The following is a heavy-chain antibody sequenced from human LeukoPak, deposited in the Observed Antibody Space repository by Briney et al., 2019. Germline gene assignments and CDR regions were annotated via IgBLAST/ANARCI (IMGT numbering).Heavy chain of an antibody. J-gene: IGHJ4*02. CDR1: GYTFTSYG. D-gene: IGHD6-13*01. Sequence: GASVKVSCKSSGYTFTSYGFSWVRQAPGHGLEWMGWVSAYNGDTNYAQKVQGRVTMTTDTSTRTAYMELRGLRSDDTAVYYCARIAQQHLARHFDFWGQGTLVTVSS. CDR3: ARIAQQHLARHFDF. V-gene: IGHV1-18*04. CDR2: VSAYNGDT.